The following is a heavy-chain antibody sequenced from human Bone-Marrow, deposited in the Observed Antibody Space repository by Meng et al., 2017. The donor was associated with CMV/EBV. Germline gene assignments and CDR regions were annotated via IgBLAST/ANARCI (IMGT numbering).Heavy chain of an antibody. V-gene: IGHV3-30*02. J-gene: IGHJ4*02. D-gene: IGHD3-10*01. CDR1: GFTFGDYA. Sequence: GESLKISCTASGFTFGDYAMSWVRQAPGKGLEWVAFIRYDGSNKYYADSVKGRFTISRDNSKNTLYLQMNSLRAEDTAVYYCRVMVRGVPPSFFDYWGQGTLVTVSS. CDR2: IRYDGSNK. CDR3: RVMVRGVPPSFFDY.